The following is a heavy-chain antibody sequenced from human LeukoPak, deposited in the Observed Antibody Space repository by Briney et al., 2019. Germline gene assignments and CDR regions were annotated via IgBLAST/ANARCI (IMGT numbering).Heavy chain of an antibody. J-gene: IGHJ4*02. CDR3: AREGYYYDSSGYYYLDY. Sequence: PGRSLRLSCAASGFTFSSYGMHWVRQAPGKGLEWVAVIWYDGSNKYYADSVKGRFTISRDNSKNTLYLQMNSLRAEDTAVYYCAREGYYYDSSGYYYLDYWGQGTLVTVSS. CDR1: GFTFSSYG. V-gene: IGHV3-33*01. D-gene: IGHD3-22*01. CDR2: IWYDGSNK.